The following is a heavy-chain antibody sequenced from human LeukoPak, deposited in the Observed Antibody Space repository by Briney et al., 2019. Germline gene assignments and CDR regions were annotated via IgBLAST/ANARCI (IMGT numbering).Heavy chain of an antibody. J-gene: IGHJ4*02. V-gene: IGHV3-9*01. CDR2: ISWNSGSI. Sequence: GGSLRLSCAASGFTFDDYAMHWVRQAPGKGLEWVSGISWNSGSIGYADSVKGRFTISRYNAKNSLYLQMNSLRAEDTALYYCAKEPRGGGYDYWGQGTLVTVSS. CDR3: AKEPRGGGYDY. D-gene: IGHD3-10*01. CDR1: GFTFDDYA.